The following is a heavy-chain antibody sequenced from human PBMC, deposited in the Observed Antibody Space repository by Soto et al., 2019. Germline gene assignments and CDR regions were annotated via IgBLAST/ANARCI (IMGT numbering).Heavy chain of an antibody. CDR1: GFTFSSYG. D-gene: IGHD6-19*01. CDR3: AKEGAAVAVTKGTRDNWFDP. J-gene: IGHJ5*02. V-gene: IGHV3-30*18. CDR2: ISYDGSNK. Sequence: PGGSLRLSCAASGFTFSSYGMHWVRQAPGKGLEWVAVISYDGSNKYYADSVKGRFTISRDNSKNTLYLQMNSLRAEDTAVYYCAKEGAAVAVTKGTRDNWFDPWGQGTLVTVSS.